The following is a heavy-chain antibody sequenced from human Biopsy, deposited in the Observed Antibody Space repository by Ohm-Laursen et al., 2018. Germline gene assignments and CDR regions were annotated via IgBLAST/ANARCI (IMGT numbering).Heavy chain of an antibody. V-gene: IGHV1-69*06. J-gene: IGHJ1*01. CDR1: GGTFSKYG. D-gene: IGHD3-9*01. Sequence: GASVKVSCNAPGGTFSKYGVNWVRQAPGQGLEWLGGNIPILGTGNYAPMFHGRVTIVADTSTSTATMELRSLRLDDTAVYYCATKLTGYFHHWGQGTLVIVSS. CDR2: NIPILGTG. CDR3: ATKLTGYFHH.